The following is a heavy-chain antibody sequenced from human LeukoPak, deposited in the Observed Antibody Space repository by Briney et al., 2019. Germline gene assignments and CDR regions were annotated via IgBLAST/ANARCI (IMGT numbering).Heavy chain of an antibody. Sequence: SETLSLTCAVYGGSFSGYYWSWIRQPPGKGLEWIGEINHSGSTNYNPSLKSRVTISVDTSKNQFSLKLSSVTAADTAVYYCARLRWLRGGLDYWGQGTLVTVSS. CDR2: INHSGST. V-gene: IGHV4-34*01. J-gene: IGHJ4*02. D-gene: IGHD5-12*01. CDR1: GGSFSGYY. CDR3: ARLRWLRGGLDY.